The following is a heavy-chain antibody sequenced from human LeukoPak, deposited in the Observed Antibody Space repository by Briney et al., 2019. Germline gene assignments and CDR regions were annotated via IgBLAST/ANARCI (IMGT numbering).Heavy chain of an antibody. CDR3: AGDTWANGDYYDY. D-gene: IGHD4-17*01. CDR1: GFTFSIYS. J-gene: IGHJ4*02. V-gene: IGHV3-21*01. CDR2: ISSSRSHI. Sequence: GGSLSLFCAPSGFTFSIYSMMCLRHAPGKGLEWVSSISSSRSHIYYARSVKGRLTISTANAKNSLYLQMNSLSAEDTAVHYCAGDTWANGDYYDYWGQGTLVTVSS.